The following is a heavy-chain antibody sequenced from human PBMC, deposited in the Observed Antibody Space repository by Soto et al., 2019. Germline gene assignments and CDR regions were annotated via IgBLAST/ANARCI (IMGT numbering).Heavy chain of an antibody. Sequence: HPGGSLRLSCKASGFTVSSTYMSWVRQAPGMGLEWVAAIESGGSTHYADYVKGRFTISRDIPKNMIYLQLHTLRAEDTAVYYCAKDLGPLRLLNYYFYGLDVWGQGTTVTVSS. D-gene: IGHD2-15*01. V-gene: IGHV3-53*01. CDR1: GFTVSSTY. J-gene: IGHJ6*02. CDR3: AKDLGPLRLLNYYFYGLDV. CDR2: IESGGST.